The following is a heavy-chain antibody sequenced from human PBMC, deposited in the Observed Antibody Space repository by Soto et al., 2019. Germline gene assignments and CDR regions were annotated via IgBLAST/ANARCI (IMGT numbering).Heavy chain of an antibody. CDR1: GFTFSSYS. CDR3: ARLGLAARGGAG. J-gene: IGHJ4*02. Sequence: EVQLVESGGGLVKPGGSLRLSCAASGFTFSSYSMNWVRQAPGKGLEWVSSISSSSSYIYYADSVKGRLTISRDNAKNSLYLQMNSQRAEDTALYYCARLGLAARGGAGWGQGTLVTVSS. V-gene: IGHV3-21*01. D-gene: IGHD6-6*01. CDR2: ISSSSSYI.